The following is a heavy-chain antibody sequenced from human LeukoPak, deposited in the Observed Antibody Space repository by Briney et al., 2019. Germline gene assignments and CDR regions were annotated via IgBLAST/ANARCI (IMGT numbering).Heavy chain of an antibody. V-gene: IGHV3-21*04. CDR3: AKNTEGGHDFAQTPYYFDC. Sequence: GGSLRLSCAASGFTFSSYSMNWVRQAPGKGLEWVSSISSSSSYIYYADSVKGRFTISRDNSKNTLYLQMNSLRAEDTALYFCAKNTEGGHDFAQTPYYFDCWGQGTLVTVSS. D-gene: IGHD3-3*01. J-gene: IGHJ4*02. CDR2: ISSSSSYI. CDR1: GFTFSSYS.